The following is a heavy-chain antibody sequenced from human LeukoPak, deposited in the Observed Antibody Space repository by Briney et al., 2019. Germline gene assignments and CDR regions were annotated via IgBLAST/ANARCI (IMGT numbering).Heavy chain of an antibody. D-gene: IGHD3-10*01. CDR3: ARGYGSGEDGDY. CDR2: INWNGGST. V-gene: IGHV3-20*04. CDR1: GFTFNDYG. J-gene: IGHJ4*02. Sequence: GGSLRLSCAASGFTFNDYGMSWVRQAPGKGLEWVSGINWNGGSTGYADSLKGRFTISRDNAKNSLYLQMNSLRAEDTALYYCARGYGSGEDGDYWGQGTLVTVSS.